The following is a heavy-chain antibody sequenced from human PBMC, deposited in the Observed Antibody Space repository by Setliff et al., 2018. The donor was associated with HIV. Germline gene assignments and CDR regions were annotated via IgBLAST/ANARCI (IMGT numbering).Heavy chain of an antibody. CDR1: GGSISSYY. V-gene: IGHV4-59*01. CDR2: IYYSGSS. J-gene: IGHJ4*02. D-gene: IGHD6-19*01. Sequence: PSETLSLTCTVSGGSISSYYWSWIRQPPGKGLEWIGYIYYSGSSKNTPSLKSRVTISVDTPKNEFSLKLSSMTAADTAVYYCARGIAVACPYFDYWGQGTLVTVSS. CDR3: ARGIAVACPYFDY.